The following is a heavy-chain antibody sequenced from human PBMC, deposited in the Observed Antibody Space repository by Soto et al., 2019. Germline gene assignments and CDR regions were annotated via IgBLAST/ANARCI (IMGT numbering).Heavy chain of an antibody. J-gene: IGHJ6*02. CDR3: ARLKGPEHYGLDV. V-gene: IGHV4-4*02. CDR1: GDSITSTNW. CDR2: IYHSGTP. Sequence: QVQLQESGPGLVKPSGTLSLTCGVSGDSITSTNWWSWVRQPPGRGLEWIGEIYHSGTPHYKPSLKSRITILLAESKNLFSLHLSSVTAEDTAVYYCARLKGPEHYGLDVWGQGTTVSVFS.